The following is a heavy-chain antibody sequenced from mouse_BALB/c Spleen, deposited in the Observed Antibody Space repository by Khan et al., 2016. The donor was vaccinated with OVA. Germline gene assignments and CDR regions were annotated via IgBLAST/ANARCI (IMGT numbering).Heavy chain of an antibody. CDR3: ERGTGDLDY. CDR2: INTYIGEP. J-gene: IGHJ2*01. V-gene: IGHV9-3-1*01. D-gene: IGHD2-14*01. Sequence: QIQLVQSGPELKKPGETVKISCKAAGYSFTNYVMNWVKQAPGKGLKWMGWINTYIGEPIYSDDFKGRFAFSLETSASTAYLQINNLKNEDTGTYFCERGTGDLDYWGQGTTLTVSS. CDR1: GYSFTNYV.